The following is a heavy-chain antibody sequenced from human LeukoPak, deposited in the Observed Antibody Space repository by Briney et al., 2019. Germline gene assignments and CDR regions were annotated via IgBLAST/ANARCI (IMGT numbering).Heavy chain of an antibody. V-gene: IGHV3-48*03. D-gene: IGHD1-26*01. CDR2: ISNSGDIR. J-gene: IGHJ4*02. CDR3: AGGPQYSGSYGD. CDR1: GFSFSDYE. Sequence: GGSLRLSCVVSGFSFSDYEMTWVRQAPGMGLEWISYISNSGDIRRYADAVKGRFAISRDNAKNSVSLQMNSLRADDTGLYFCAGGPQYSGSYGDWGQGTLVTVSS.